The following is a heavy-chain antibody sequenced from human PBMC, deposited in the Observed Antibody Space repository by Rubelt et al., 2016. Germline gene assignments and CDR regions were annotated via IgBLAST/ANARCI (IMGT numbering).Heavy chain of an antibody. CDR3: AGGITIFGVASGYFDY. J-gene: IGHJ4*02. V-gene: IGHV4-39*07. CDR2: IFYNRNT. D-gene: IGHD3-3*01. CDR1: GGSMDSNTFY. Sequence: QMQLQESGPELVKPSETLSLTCTVSGGSMDSNTFYWGWIRQSPGKGLEWIGSIFYNRNTFYNPSLKCRVTIFADTSKNQFSLKLSSVTAADTAVYYCAGGITIFGVASGYFDYWGQGTLVTVSS.